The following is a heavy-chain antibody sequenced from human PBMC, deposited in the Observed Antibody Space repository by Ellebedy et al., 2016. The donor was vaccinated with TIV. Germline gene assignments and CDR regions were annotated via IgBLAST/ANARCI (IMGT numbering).Heavy chain of an antibody. J-gene: IGHJ3*01. CDR2: IYYGGST. CDR3: AGASQAYCDSTSCYEF. Sequence: MPSETLSLTCTVSGASISSSTHYWGWIRQPPGKGLEWIGSIYYGGSTYYNPSLKSRVTISVDTSKNLFSLKLSSVTAADTSVYFCAGASQAYCDSTSCYEFWGQGTMATASS. CDR1: GASISSSTHY. D-gene: IGHD2-2*01. V-gene: IGHV4-39*01.